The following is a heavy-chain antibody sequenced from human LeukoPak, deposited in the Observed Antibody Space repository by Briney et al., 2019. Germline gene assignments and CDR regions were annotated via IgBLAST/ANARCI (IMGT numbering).Heavy chain of an antibody. CDR2: VRYDGSNK. Sequence: GGSLRLSCAASGFTFSSYGMHWVRQAPGKGLEWVAFVRYDGSNKQFADSVKGRFTMSRDNSKKTLFLLMNSLITEDTAVYYCAKDVAPSNYYYMDVWGKGTTVTVSS. CDR1: GFTFSSYG. J-gene: IGHJ6*03. V-gene: IGHV3-30*02. CDR3: AKDVAPSNYYYMDV.